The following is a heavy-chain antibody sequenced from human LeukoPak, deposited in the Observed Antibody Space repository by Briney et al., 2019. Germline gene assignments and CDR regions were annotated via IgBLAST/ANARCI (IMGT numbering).Heavy chain of an antibody. Sequence: SVKVSRKASGGTFSSYAISWVRQAPGQGLEWMGGIIPIFGTANYAQKFQGRVTITADKSTSTAYMELSSLRSEDTAVYYCARAKGITMVSPGMDDWGKGTTVTVSS. CDR3: ARAKGITMVSPGMDD. J-gene: IGHJ6*04. V-gene: IGHV1-69*06. CDR2: IIPIFGTA. D-gene: IGHD3-10*01. CDR1: GGTFSSYA.